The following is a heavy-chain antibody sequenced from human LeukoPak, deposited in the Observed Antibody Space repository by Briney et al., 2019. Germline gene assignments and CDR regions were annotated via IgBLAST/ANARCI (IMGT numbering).Heavy chain of an antibody. Sequence: GGSLRLSCAASGFTFSSYVMHWVRQAPGKGLEWVAVISYDGSNKYYADSVKGRFTISRDNSNNSLFVQMNSLRAEDTAVYFCAKSRSGSANWALQIFDNWGQGTLVTVSS. V-gene: IGHV3-30-3*02. J-gene: IGHJ4*02. CDR3: AKSRSGSANWALQIFDN. CDR1: GFTFSSYV. D-gene: IGHD1-1*01. CDR2: ISYDGSNK.